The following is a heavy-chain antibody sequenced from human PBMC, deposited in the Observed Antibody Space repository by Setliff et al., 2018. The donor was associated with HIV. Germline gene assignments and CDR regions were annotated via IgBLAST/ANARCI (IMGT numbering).Heavy chain of an antibody. CDR1: GFRVTDTY. CDR3: AKGGYGGAYYVAGC. Sequence: GGSLRLSCEASGFRVTDTYMAWVRQAPGKGLEWVTLIYKAGKTYYADFVKGRFTIARDDTKNTVSLQMTNLEPGDTAMYYCAKGGYGGAYYVAGCWGRGTEVTVSS. D-gene: IGHD5-18*01. V-gene: IGHV3-53*01. J-gene: IGHJ4*02. CDR2: IYKAGKT.